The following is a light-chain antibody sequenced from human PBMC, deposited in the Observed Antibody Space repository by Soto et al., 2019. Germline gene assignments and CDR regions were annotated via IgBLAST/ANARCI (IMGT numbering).Light chain of an antibody. CDR3: QQYGDSPPAT. V-gene: IGKV3-20*01. J-gene: IGKJ5*01. CDR2: GAS. CDR1: QSVSSGS. Sequence: EIVLTQSPGTLSLSPGERATLSCRASQSVSSGSLAWYQQKPGQAPRLLIYGASGRATGIPDRFSGSGSGTDFTLTITRLEPEDFAVYYCQQYGDSPPATFGQGTRLEIK.